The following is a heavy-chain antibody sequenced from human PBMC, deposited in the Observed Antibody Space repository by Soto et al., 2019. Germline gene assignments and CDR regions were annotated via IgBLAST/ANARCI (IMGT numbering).Heavy chain of an antibody. CDR2: ISAYNGNT. CDR1: GYTFSSYG. Sequence: QVQLEQSGAEVKKPGASVKVSCKASGYTFSSYGISWVRQAPGQGLEWMGWISAYNGNTYYAQNLQGRVTMTTDTSTSTAYMELRRLRSDDTAVYYCARDNMVTTSGYWGQGTLVTVSS. CDR3: ARDNMVTTSGY. D-gene: IGHD4-17*01. J-gene: IGHJ4*02. V-gene: IGHV1-18*01.